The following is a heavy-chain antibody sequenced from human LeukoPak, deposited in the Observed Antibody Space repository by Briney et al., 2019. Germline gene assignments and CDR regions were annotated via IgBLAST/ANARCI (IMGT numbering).Heavy chain of an antibody. CDR2: IWYDGSKE. J-gene: IGHJ6*02. CDR3: ARGGSGYSYGYVNYYYYYGMDV. D-gene: IGHD5-18*01. CDR1: GFTFSGHG. V-gene: IGHV3-33*01. Sequence: GGSLRLSCAASGFTFSGHGMHWVRQAPGKGLEWVAVIWYDGSKEYYADSVKGRFTISRDNSKNTLYLQMNSLRAEDTAVYYCARGGSGYSYGYVNYYYYYGMDVWGQGTTVTVSS.